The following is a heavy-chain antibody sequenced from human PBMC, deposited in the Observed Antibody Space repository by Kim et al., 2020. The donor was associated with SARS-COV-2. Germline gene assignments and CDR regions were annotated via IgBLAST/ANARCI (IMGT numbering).Heavy chain of an antibody. J-gene: IGHJ4*02. Sequence: GSTNYNPSLKSRVTISVDTSKNQFSLKLSSVTAADTAVYYCARGTSYHDYWGQGTLVTVSS. V-gene: IGHV4-34*01. D-gene: IGHD2-2*01. CDR2: GST. CDR3: ARGTSYHDY.